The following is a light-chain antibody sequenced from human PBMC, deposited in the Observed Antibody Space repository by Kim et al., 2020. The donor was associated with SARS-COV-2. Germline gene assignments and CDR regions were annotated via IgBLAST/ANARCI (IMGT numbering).Light chain of an antibody. V-gene: IGKV3-11*01. CDR2: DAS. CDR1: QRVRTS. CDR3: QQRRGWPMT. J-gene: IGKJ5*01. Sequence: APRERATLSCTSCQRVRTSLAWYQPQPSQAPRLLISDASHRTPGIPARFSGNGSETDFTLTISGLEPEDFAVYYCQQRRGWPMTSGQGTRLEIK.